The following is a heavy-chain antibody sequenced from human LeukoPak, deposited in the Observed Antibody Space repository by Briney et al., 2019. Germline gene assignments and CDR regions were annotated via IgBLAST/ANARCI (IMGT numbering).Heavy chain of an antibody. CDR3: ARLRVEYYYDSSGYYDY. D-gene: IGHD3-22*01. Sequence: SETLSLTCTVSGGSISSYYWSWIRQPPGKGLEWIGYIYYSGSTNYNPSLKSRVTISVDTSKDQFSLKLSSVTAADTAVYYCARLRVEYYYDSSGYYDYWGQGTLVTVSS. J-gene: IGHJ4*02. V-gene: IGHV4-59*08. CDR1: GGSISSYY. CDR2: IYYSGST.